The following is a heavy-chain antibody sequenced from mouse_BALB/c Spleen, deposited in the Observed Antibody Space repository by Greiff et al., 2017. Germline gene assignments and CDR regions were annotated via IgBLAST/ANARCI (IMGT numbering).Heavy chain of an antibody. J-gene: IGHJ3*01. D-gene: IGHD2-4*01. Sequence: DVKLQESGPGLVKPSQSLSLTCSVTGYSITSGYYWNWIRQFPGNKLEWMGYISYDGSNNYNPSLKNRISITRDTSKNQFFLKLNSVTTEDTATYYCAREDYDYDDAYWGQGTLVTVSA. CDR3: AREDYDYDDAY. CDR2: ISYDGSN. CDR1: GYSITSGYY. V-gene: IGHV3-6*02.